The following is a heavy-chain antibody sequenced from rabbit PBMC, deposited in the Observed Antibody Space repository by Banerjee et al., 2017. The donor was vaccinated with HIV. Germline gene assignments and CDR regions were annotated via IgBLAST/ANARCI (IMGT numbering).Heavy chain of an antibody. Sequence: QEQLEESGGVVVNPEGLLILTCTACGFFCSNKDVSCGGRKAPGKGLEWIACINTSSGRTVSASWVTSRFTISTTSSTQMAMQMASLTAADTAACFCAGDLAGVIGWNFDLWGPGTLVTVS. CDR2: INTSSGRT. CDR1: GFFCSNKDV. J-gene: IGHJ4*01. D-gene: IGHD4-1*01. CDR3: AGDLAGVIGWNFDL. V-gene: IGHV1S45*01.